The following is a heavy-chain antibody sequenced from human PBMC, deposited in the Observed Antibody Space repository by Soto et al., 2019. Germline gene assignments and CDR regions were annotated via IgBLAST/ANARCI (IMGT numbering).Heavy chain of an antibody. Sequence: EALSLTCTDSGASISGYYWTWIRQPAGQGLEWIAFICTSGSTNYNTSLKSRVTMSVVTSKNQFSMKLSSVNAAQTAVYYCASYGRRDFRIQLWSYDAVDIWGQGTMVTVSS. CDR1: GASISGYY. CDR3: ASYGRRDFRIQLWSYDAVDI. J-gene: IGHJ3*02. V-gene: IGHV4-4*07. D-gene: IGHD5-18*01. CDR2: ICTSGST.